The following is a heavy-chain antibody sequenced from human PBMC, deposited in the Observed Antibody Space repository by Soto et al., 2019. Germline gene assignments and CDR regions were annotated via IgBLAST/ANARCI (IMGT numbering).Heavy chain of an antibody. D-gene: IGHD1-1*01. CDR3: ATWHLQEHAYDI. CDR1: GLTISGKKY. CDR2: LYDVDGS. Sequence: DVQLVESGGGLIQPGESLRLSCAAFGLTISGKKYVAWVRQAPGKGLEWVSALYDVDGSFYADSVTGRFTTSSDSSKTTVYLQMNSLRPDDTAVYSCATWHLQEHAYDIWGQGTMVTVSS. J-gene: IGHJ3*02. V-gene: IGHV3-53*01.